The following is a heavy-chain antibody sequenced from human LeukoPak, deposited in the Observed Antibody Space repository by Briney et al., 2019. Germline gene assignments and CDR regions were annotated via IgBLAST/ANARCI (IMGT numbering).Heavy chain of an antibody. J-gene: IGHJ3*02. D-gene: IGHD3-22*01. CDR3: AKAIYYYDSSGYYQSDAFDI. V-gene: IGHV3-9*01. CDR2: ISGNSGSI. Sequence: PGRSLRLSCAASGFTFDDYAMHWVRQAPGKGLEWVSGISGNSGSIGYADSVKGRFTISRDNAKNSLYLQMNSLRAEDTALYYCAKAIYYYDSSGYYQSDAFDIWGQGTMVTVSS. CDR1: GFTFDDYA.